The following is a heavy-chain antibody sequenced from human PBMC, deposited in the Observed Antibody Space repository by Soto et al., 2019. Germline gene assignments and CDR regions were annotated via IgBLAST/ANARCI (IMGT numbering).Heavy chain of an antibody. D-gene: IGHD5-12*01. J-gene: IGHJ4*02. CDR3: ARVRSTTWIEPAEDY. CDR2: IRNKPHSYTT. CDR1: GFSFSDHY. V-gene: IGHV3-72*01. Sequence: PGGSLRLSCVASGFSFSDHYMDWVRQAPGKGLEWVGRIRNKPHSYTTEYAASVKGRFTISRDDSRNSLFLQINSLKTEDTAVYYCARVRSTTWIEPAEDYWGQGA.